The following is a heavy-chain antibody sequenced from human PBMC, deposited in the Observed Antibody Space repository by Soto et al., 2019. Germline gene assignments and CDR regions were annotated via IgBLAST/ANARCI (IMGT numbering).Heavy chain of an antibody. CDR1: GFTFNSYA. Sequence: PGGSLRLSCSASGFTFNSYAMHWVRQAPGKGLEFVSAISSYGADTYYADSVKGRFAISRDNSKNTLYLQMSSLRAEGTALYYCVKEGYMRSDWYGQFDYWGQGALVTVSS. CDR3: VKEGYMRSDWYGQFDY. J-gene: IGHJ4*02. CDR2: ISSYGADT. V-gene: IGHV3-64D*06. D-gene: IGHD6-19*01.